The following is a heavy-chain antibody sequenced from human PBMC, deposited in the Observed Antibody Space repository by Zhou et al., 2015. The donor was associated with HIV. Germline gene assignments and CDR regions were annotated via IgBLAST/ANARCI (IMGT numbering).Heavy chain of an antibody. CDR3: AKDKLGSSSYYYYGMDV. V-gene: IGHV3-11*01. Sequence: QVRLVESGGGLVKPGGSLRLSCAASAFTFSDYYMSWIRQAPGKGLEWVSYISSSGTGESYADSVRGRFIISRDNAKNSLYLQMSSLRAEDTAIYYCAKDKLGSSSYYYYGMDVWGQGTTVTVSS. CDR2: ISSSGTGE. CDR1: AFTFSDYY. D-gene: IGHD6-6*01. J-gene: IGHJ6*02.